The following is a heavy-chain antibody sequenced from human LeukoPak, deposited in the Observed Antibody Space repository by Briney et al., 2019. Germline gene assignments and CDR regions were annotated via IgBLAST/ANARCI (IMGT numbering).Heavy chain of an antibody. CDR2: IYYSGST. CDR3: ARDRYDTAMVTSGAFDI. Sequence: SETLSLTCTVSGGSISSGSYYWSWIRQPPGKGLEWIGYIYYSGSTNYNPSLKSRVTISVDTSKNQFSLKLSSVTAADTAVYYCARDRYDTAMVTSGAFDIWGQGTMVTVSS. CDR1: GGSISSGSYY. J-gene: IGHJ3*02. D-gene: IGHD5-18*01. V-gene: IGHV4-61*01.